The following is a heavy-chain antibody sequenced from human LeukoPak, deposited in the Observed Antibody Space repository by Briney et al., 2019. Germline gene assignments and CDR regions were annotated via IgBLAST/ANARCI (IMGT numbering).Heavy chain of an antibody. CDR2: ISYSGST. CDR1: GGSISNYY. V-gene: IGHV4-59*01. J-gene: IGHJ6*03. Sequence: SETLSLTCTVSGGSISNYYWSWIRQPPGKGLEWIGYISYSGSTDYNPSLKSRVTISVDTSKNQFSLKLSSVTAADTAVYFCARVTKQLVRYYYYCMDVWGTGSTVTVSS. CDR3: ARVTKQLVRYYYYCMDV. D-gene: IGHD6-13*01.